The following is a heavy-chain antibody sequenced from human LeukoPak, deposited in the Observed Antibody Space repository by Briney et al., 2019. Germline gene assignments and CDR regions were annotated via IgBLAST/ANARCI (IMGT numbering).Heavy chain of an antibody. Sequence: GGSLRLSCAVSGFTFSSYGMHWVRQAPGKGLEWVAVVRYDGSNKYYADFVKGRFTISRDNSKNTLYLQMNSLRGEDTAVYYCAQGSHYYGSGSHRRGHYFDYWGQGTLVTVSS. D-gene: IGHD3-10*01. V-gene: IGHV3-30*02. CDR2: VRYDGSNK. J-gene: IGHJ4*02. CDR3: AQGSHYYGSGSHRRGHYFDY. CDR1: GFTFSSYG.